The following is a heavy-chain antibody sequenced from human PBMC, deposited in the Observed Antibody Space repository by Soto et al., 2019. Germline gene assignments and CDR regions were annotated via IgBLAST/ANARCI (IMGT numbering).Heavy chain of an antibody. CDR1: GFTFRSYG. V-gene: IGHV3-33*01. J-gene: IGHJ4*02. CDR3: ASGSSSWYRY. Sequence: PGGSLILSCAASGFTFRSYGMHWVRQAPGKGLEWVAVIWYDGTNKYYAESVKGRFTISRDNSKNTLYLQMNSLRAEDTAVYYCASGSSSWYRYWGQGTLVTVSS. CDR2: IWYDGTNK. D-gene: IGHD6-13*01.